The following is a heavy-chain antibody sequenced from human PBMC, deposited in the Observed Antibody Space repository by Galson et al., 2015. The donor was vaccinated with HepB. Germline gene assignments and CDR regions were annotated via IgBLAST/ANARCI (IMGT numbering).Heavy chain of an antibody. CDR2: ISGSGGST. D-gene: IGHD3-22*01. CDR3: AKDETLPEEKVITPPFDY. V-gene: IGHV3-23*01. Sequence: SLRLSCAASGFTFSSYAMSWVRQAPGKGLEWVSAISGSGGSTYYADSVKGRFTISRDNSKNTLYLQMNSLRAEDTAVYYCAKDETLPEEKVITPPFDYWGQGTLVTASS. CDR1: GFTFSSYA. J-gene: IGHJ4*02.